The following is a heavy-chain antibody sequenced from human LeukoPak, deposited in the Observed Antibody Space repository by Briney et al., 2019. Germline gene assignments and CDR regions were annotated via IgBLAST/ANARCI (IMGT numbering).Heavy chain of an antibody. CDR3: AKDKHCSSTSCRPYNWFDP. J-gene: IGHJ5*02. CDR1: GFTFSGSA. D-gene: IGHD2-2*01. Sequence: GGSLKLSCAASGFTFSGSAMHWVRQASGKGLEWVGRIRSKANSYATAYAASVKGRFTISRDDSKNTAYLQMNSLKTEDTAVYYCAKDKHCSSTSCRPYNWFDPWGQGTLVTVSS. CDR2: IRSKANSYAT. V-gene: IGHV3-73*01.